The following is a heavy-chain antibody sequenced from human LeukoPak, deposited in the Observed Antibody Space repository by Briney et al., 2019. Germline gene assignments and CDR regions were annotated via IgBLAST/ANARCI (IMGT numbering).Heavy chain of an antibody. J-gene: IGHJ4*02. CDR3: ARDHSGNYAWDD. Sequence: GGSLRPSCAASGFTFDDYGMSWVRQPPGKGLEWVSGINWNGGSTGYADSVKGRFTISRDNAKNSLYLQMNSLRAEDTAFYYCARDHSGNYAWDDWGQGTLVTVSS. CDR1: GFTFDDYG. CDR2: INWNGGST. V-gene: IGHV3-20*04. D-gene: IGHD3-10*01.